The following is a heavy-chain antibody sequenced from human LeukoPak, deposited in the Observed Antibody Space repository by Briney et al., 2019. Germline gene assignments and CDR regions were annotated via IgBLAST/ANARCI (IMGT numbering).Heavy chain of an antibody. CDR3: TKGCYYGSGTYCSDY. D-gene: IGHD3-10*01. J-gene: IGHJ4*02. Sequence: PGGSLRLSCAASGFTFSSYSMNWVRQAPGKGLEWVSYISSSSSTIYYADSVKGRFTISRDNAKNSLYLQMNSLRGEDTAVYHCTKGCYYGSGTYCSDYWGQGTLVTVSS. V-gene: IGHV3-48*01. CDR1: GFTFSSYS. CDR2: ISSSSSTI.